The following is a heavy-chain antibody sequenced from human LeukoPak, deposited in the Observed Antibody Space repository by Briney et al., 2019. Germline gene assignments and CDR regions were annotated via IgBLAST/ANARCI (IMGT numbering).Heavy chain of an antibody. J-gene: IGHJ4*02. Sequence: ASVKVSCKASGYTFTGYYMHWVRQAPIHGLEWMGWINPNSGDTDYSQKFQGRVTMTRDTSISTTYMELSRLASDDTAIYYCARDRTASWYGGEDYWGQGTLVTVSS. CDR3: ARDRTASWYGGEDY. V-gene: IGHV1-2*02. D-gene: IGHD6-13*01. CDR2: INPNSGDT. CDR1: GYTFTGYY.